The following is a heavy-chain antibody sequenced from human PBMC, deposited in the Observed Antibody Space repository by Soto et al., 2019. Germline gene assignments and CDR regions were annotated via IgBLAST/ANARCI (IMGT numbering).Heavy chain of an antibody. CDR1: GYTFTSYG. V-gene: IGHV1-18*04. Sequence: QVQLVQSGAEVKKPGASVKVSCKASGYTFTSYGISWVRQAPEQGLEWMGWISAYNGNTNYAQKLQGRVTMTTDTSTSTAYMELRSLRSDDTAVYYCARLHGSGDLGYYYYYGMDVWGQGTTVTVSS. J-gene: IGHJ6*02. D-gene: IGHD2-21*01. CDR3: ARLHGSGDLGYYYYYGMDV. CDR2: ISAYNGNT.